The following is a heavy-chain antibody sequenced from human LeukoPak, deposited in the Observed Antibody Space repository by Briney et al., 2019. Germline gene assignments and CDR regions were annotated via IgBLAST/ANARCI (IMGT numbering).Heavy chain of an antibody. D-gene: IGHD3-10*01. J-gene: IGHJ3*02. CDR1: GFTVSSNY. CDR3: AIGHYGSGIHQGSFDI. V-gene: IGHV3-53*01. Sequence: GGSLRLSCAASGFTVSSNYMSWVRQAPGEGLEWVSLIYSGGSTYYADSVKGRFTISRDNSKNTVYLQMNSLRAEDTAVYYCAIGHYGSGIHQGSFDIWGQGTIVTVSS. CDR2: IYSGGST.